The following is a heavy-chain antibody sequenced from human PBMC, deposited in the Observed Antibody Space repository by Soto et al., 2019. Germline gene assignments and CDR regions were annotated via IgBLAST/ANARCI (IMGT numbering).Heavy chain of an antibody. Sequence: GASVKVSCKASGYTFTSYAMHWVRQAPGQRLEWMGWINAGNGNTKYSQKFQGRVTITRDTSASTAYMELSSLRSEDTAVYYCARTYSSGWYTDAFDIWGQGTMVNVSS. J-gene: IGHJ3*02. CDR3: ARTYSSGWYTDAFDI. V-gene: IGHV1-3*01. CDR1: GYTFTSYA. CDR2: INAGNGNT. D-gene: IGHD6-19*01.